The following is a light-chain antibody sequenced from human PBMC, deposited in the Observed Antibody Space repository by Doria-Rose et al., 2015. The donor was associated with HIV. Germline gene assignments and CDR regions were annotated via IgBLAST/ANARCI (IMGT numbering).Light chain of an antibody. V-gene: IGKV1-39*01. Sequence: DIQLTQSPPSLSAFVGDRVTITCRASQSTGSFLNWYQQKPGKAPKLLIYAASSLQNGLTSRFSGSGSGTDFTLTISSLQPEDFATYLCQQSYSTPLTFGGGTKVEIK. CDR1: QSTGSF. CDR3: QQSYSTPLT. J-gene: IGKJ4*01. CDR2: AAS.